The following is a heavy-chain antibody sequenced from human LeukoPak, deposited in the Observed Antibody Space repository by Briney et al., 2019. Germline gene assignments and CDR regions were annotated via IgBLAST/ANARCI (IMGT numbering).Heavy chain of an antibody. V-gene: IGHV3-33*06. CDR2: IWYDGSNK. D-gene: IGHD4-17*01. CDR3: AKYGDYGGNSFDY. J-gene: IGHJ4*02. CDR1: GFFFTNYW. Sequence: GGSLRLSCAASGFFFTNYWMSWVRQAPGKGLEWVAVIWYDGSNKYYADSVKGRFTISRDNSKNTLYLQMNSLRAEDTAIYYCAKYGDYGGNSFDYWGQGTLVTVSS.